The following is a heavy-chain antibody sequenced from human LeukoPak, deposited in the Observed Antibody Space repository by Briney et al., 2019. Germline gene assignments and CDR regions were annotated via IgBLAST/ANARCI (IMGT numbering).Heavy chain of an antibody. V-gene: IGHV3-11*01. CDR3: ARDPRGSGSYY. D-gene: IGHD3-10*01. Sequence: GGSLRLSCAASGFTFSDSYMSWIRQAPGKGLEWVAYISGTGTSVYYADSVKGRFTISRDNAKNSLYLQLSSLRDEDTAVYYCARDPRGSGSYYWGQGTLVTVSS. CDR2: ISGTGTSV. CDR1: GFTFSDSY. J-gene: IGHJ4*02.